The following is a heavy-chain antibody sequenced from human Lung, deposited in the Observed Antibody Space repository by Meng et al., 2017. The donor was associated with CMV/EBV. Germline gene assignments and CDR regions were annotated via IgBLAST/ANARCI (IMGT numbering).Heavy chain of an antibody. CDR2: IYYSGSP. V-gene: IGHV4-30-4*01. D-gene: IGHD3-22*01. J-gene: IGHJ2*01. CDR1: GGAISGGDNY. CDR3: ARGYYDSSGYGYWYFDL. Sequence: QWQLQESRPGLLKPSRTPSRTCTLSGGAISGGDNYWNWIRQPPGQGLEWIGYIYYSGSPSYNPSLKSRVTISVDTSKNQFSLQLSSVTAADTAAYYCARGYYDSSGYGYWYFDLWGRGTLVTVSS.